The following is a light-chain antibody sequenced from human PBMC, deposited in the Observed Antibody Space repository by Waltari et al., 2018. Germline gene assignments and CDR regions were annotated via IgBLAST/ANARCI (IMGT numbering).Light chain of an antibody. CDR2: DTS. CDR1: ESLTSY. J-gene: IGKJ1*01. CDR3: QQYYNIPPT. Sequence: EIVLTQSPATLSFSPGERATLSCRASESLTSYLAWYQHKPGQAPRLLIYDTSNRATGIPARFSGSGSGADFTLIISSLQAEDVAVYYCQQYYNIPPTFGQGTKVEIK. V-gene: IGKV3-11*01.